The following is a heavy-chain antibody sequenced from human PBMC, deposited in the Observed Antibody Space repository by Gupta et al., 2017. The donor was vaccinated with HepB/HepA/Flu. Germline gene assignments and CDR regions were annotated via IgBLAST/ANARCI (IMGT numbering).Heavy chain of an antibody. D-gene: IGHD3-16*01. CDR1: GGSFSGYY. CDR2: INHSGST. CDR3: ARDKREGYYDYVWVFDY. Sequence: QVQLQQWGAGLLKPSETLSLTCAVYGGSFSGYYWSWIRQPPGKGLEWIGEINHSGSTNYNPSLKSRVTISVDTSKNQFSLKLSSVTAADTAVYYCARDKREGYYDYVWVFDYWGQGTLVTVSS. J-gene: IGHJ4*02. V-gene: IGHV4-34*01.